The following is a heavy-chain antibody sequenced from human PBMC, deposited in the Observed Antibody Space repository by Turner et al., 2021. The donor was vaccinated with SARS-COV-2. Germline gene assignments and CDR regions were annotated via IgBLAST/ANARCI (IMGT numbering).Heavy chain of an antibody. CDR2: IYYSWST. CDR3: ARHWEVAAAAYLARFDP. D-gene: IGHD6-13*01. CDR1: GGSISSSSYY. J-gene: IGHJ5*02. Sequence: QLQLQESGPGLVKPSETLSLTCTVPGGSISSSSYYWGWIRQPPGKGLEWIGSIYYSWSTYYNPSLKSRVTISVDTSKNQFSLKLSSVTAADTAVYYCARHWEVAAAAYLARFDPWGQGTLVTVSS. V-gene: IGHV4-39*01.